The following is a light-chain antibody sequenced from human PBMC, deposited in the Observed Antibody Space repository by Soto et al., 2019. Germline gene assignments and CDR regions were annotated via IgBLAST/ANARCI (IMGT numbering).Light chain of an antibody. CDR3: AAWDGSLNGWV. Sequence: QSVLTQAPSASGTPGQRVTISCSGSSSNIGSNTVSWYQQVPGTAPKLLIYSNVQRPSGVPDRFSGSKSGTSASLAIGGLQSEDEAHYYCAAWDGSLNGWVFGGGTKLTVL. V-gene: IGLV1-44*01. J-gene: IGLJ3*02. CDR1: SSNIGSNT. CDR2: SNV.